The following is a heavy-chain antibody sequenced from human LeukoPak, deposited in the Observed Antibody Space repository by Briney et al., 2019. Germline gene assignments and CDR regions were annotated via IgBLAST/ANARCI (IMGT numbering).Heavy chain of an antibody. J-gene: IGHJ4*02. V-gene: IGHV3-30-3*01. CDR2: VSYDGSNE. CDR3: ASFIVVYYFDY. CDR1: GFTFSSYA. Sequence: GGSLRLSCAASGFTFSSYAMHWVRQAPGKGLEWVAAVSYDGSNEYYADSVKGRFTISRDNSKNTLYLQMNSLRAEDTAVYYCASFIVVYYFDYWGQGTLVTVSS. D-gene: IGHD2-15*01.